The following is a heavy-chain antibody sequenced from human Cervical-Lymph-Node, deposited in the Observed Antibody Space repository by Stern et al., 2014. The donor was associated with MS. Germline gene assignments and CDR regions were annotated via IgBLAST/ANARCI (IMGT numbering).Heavy chain of an antibody. CDR3: VRGSSTWRYTFDY. J-gene: IGHJ4*02. D-gene: IGHD6-13*01. Sequence: DQLVESGGGLVRPGGSLRLSCEASGFTFSDFYMSWIRQAPGKGLEWLSYISSNSRFTHYADYVKGRFSISRDNARSSLFLQMNTLTAEDTAVYYCVRGSSTWRYTFDYWGQGVLVTVSS. CDR2: ISSNSRFT. CDR1: GFTFSDFY. V-gene: IGHV3-11*06.